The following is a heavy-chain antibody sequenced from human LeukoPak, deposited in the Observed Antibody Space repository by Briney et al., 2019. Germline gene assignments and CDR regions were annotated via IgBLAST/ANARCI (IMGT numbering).Heavy chain of an antibody. CDR3: ARRAGGYSHPYDY. CDR1: GFTFDDYG. D-gene: IGHD4-23*01. CDR2: INWNGGTT. J-gene: IGHJ4*02. V-gene: IGHV3-20*04. Sequence: GGSLRLSCVASGFTFDDYGMSWVRQVPGKGLEWVSNINWNGGTTAYAESVKGRFTISRDNAKNTLYLQMNSLRAEDTAVYYCARRAGGYSHPYDYWGQGTLVTVSS.